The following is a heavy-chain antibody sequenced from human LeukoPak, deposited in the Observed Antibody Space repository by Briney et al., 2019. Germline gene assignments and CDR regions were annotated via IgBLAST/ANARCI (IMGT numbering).Heavy chain of an antibody. Sequence: SETLSLTCTVSGGSISSYYWSWIRQPPGKGLEWIGYIYYSGGTNYNPSLKSRVTISVDTSKNQFSLKLSSVTAADTAVYYCALSYSSGSYVHWGQGTLVTVSS. V-gene: IGHV4-59*01. CDR1: GGSISSYY. CDR2: IYYSGGT. D-gene: IGHD1-26*01. CDR3: ALSYSSGSYVH. J-gene: IGHJ4*02.